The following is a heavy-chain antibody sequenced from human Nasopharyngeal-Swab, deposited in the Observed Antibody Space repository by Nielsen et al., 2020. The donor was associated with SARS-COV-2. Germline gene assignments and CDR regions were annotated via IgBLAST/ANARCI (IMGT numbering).Heavy chain of an antibody. CDR2: IYYSGST. Sequence: PGKGLEWIGYIYYSGSTNYNPSLESRVTISVDTSKNQFSLKLSSVTAADTAVYYCARVDYYYYGMDVWGQGTTVTVSS. V-gene: IGHV4-59*13. J-gene: IGHJ6*02. CDR3: ARVDYYYYGMDV.